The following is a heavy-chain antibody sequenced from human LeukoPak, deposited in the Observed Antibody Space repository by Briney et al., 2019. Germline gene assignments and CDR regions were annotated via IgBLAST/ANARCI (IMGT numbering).Heavy chain of an antibody. CDR1: GFTFSSYG. CDR3: ARVSYDILTGHRRAYYYMDV. Sequence: GGTLRLSCAASGFTFSSYGMSWVRQAPGKGLEWVSAISGSGGSTYYADSVKGRFTISRDNSKNTLYLQMNSLRAEDTAVYYCARVSYDILTGHRRAYYYMDVWGKGTTVTISS. CDR2: ISGSGGST. J-gene: IGHJ6*03. D-gene: IGHD3-9*01. V-gene: IGHV3-23*01.